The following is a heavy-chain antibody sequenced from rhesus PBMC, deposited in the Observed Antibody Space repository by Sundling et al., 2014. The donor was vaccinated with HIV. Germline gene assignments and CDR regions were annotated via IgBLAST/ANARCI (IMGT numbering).Heavy chain of an antibody. CDR2: INSGGDKT. V-gene: IGHV3-103*01. CDR3: TKGTLTGTSVD. J-gene: IGHJ4*01. Sequence: EVQLVETGGGLVQPGGSLKLSCATSGFTFSTYGMNWVRQAPGKGLEWVSSINSGGDKTYYADSVKGRFTISRDNSKNTLSLQIHNLRAEDTAVYYCTKGTLTGTSVDWGQGVLVTVSS. D-gene: IGHD1-26*01. CDR1: GFTFSTYG.